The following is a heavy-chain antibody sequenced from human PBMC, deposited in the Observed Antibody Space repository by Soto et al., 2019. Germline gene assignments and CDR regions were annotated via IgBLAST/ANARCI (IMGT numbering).Heavy chain of an antibody. CDR2: IYTSGST. J-gene: IGHJ4*02. V-gene: IGHV4-4*07. CDR3: ARACSSNSCYDVFDY. Sequence: SETLSLTCTVSGGSISSYYWSWIRQPAGKGLEWIGRIYTSGSTNYNPSLKSRVTMSVDTPKNQFSLKLSSVTAADTAVYYCARACSSNSCYDVFDYWGQGTLVTVSS. D-gene: IGHD2-2*01. CDR1: GGSISSYY.